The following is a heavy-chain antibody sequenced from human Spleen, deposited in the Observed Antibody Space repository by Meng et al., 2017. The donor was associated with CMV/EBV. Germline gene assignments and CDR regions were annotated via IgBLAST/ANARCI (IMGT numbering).Heavy chain of an antibody. Sequence: GGSLRLSCAASGFTFSSYGMHWVRQTPGKELEWVAFIRFDANDKFYVDSVKGRFTISRDNYKNTLYLQMNSLRAEDTAVYYCAKYPLSSRSLRMWFFFDYWGQGTLVTVSS. D-gene: IGHD2-21*01. CDR3: AKYPLSSRSLRMWFFFDY. J-gene: IGHJ4*02. CDR1: GFTFSSYG. CDR2: IRFDANDK. V-gene: IGHV3-30*02.